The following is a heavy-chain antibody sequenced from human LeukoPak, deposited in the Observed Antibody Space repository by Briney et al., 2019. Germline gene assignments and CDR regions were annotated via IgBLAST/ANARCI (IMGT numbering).Heavy chain of an antibody. CDR1: GFGFDDYG. CDR3: AREGMAGRGLFDY. D-gene: IGHD5-24*01. V-gene: IGHV3-20*04. J-gene: IGHJ4*02. CDR2: INWNGGRT. Sequence: RPGGSLRLSCAASGFGFDDYGMSWVRQTPGKGLEWVSAINWNGGRTHYADSVKGRFTISRDNAKNSLYLQMNSLRAEDTALYFCAREGMAGRGLFDYWGQGTRVTVSS.